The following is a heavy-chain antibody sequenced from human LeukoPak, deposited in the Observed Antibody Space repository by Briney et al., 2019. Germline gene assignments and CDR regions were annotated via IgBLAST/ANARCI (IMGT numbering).Heavy chain of an antibody. Sequence: SETLSLTCTVSGGSISSYYWSRIRQPPGKGLEWIGYIYYSGSTNYNPSLKSRVTISVDTSKNQFSLKLSSVTAADTAVYYCARSPGDYDFWSGSSYSWFDPWGQGTLVTVSS. J-gene: IGHJ5*02. CDR3: ARSPGDYDFWSGSSYSWFDP. CDR1: GGSISSYY. D-gene: IGHD3-3*01. CDR2: IYYSGST. V-gene: IGHV4-59*01.